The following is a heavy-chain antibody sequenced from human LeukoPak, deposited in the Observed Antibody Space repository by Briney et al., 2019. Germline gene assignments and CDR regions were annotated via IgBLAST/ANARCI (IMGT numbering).Heavy chain of an antibody. V-gene: IGHV1-2*02. CDR1: GYTFTGCY. D-gene: IGHD2-2*01. CDR3: ARANPLYCSSTSCLFDY. J-gene: IGHJ4*02. CDR2: INPNSGDT. Sequence: ASVKVSCKASGYTFTGCYMHWVRHAPGQGFEWMGWINPNSGDTNYAQKFQGRVTMTRDTSISTAQMERSRLRSDDTAVYYCARANPLYCSSTSCLFDYWGQGTLVTVSS.